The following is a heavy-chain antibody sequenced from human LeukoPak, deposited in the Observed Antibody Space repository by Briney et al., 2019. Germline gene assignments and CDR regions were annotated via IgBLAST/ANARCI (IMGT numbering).Heavy chain of an antibody. V-gene: IGHV3-11*01. CDR3: ARDHQLRGVIIDWFDP. Sequence: GGSLRLSCAASGFTFSDYYMSWIRQAPGKGLEWVSYISSSGSTIYYADSVKGRFTISRDNAKNSLYLQMNSLRAEDTAVYYCARDHQLRGVIIDWFDPWGQGTLATVSS. CDR1: GFTFSDYY. J-gene: IGHJ5*02. CDR2: ISSSGSTI. D-gene: IGHD3-10*01.